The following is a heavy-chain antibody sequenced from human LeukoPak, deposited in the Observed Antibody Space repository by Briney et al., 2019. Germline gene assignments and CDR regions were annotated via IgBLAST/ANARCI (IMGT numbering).Heavy chain of an antibody. V-gene: IGHV3-23*01. CDR2: ISGSGGST. CDR1: GFTFSSYA. J-gene: IGHJ3*02. Sequence: PGGSLRLSCAASGFTFSSYAMSWVRQAPGKGLEWVSGISGSGGSTYYADSVKGRFTISRDNSKNTLYLQMNSLRAEDTAVYYCAKDLGYCSGGSCYNAFGIWGQGTMVTVSS. CDR3: AKDLGYCSGGSCYNAFGI. D-gene: IGHD2-15*01.